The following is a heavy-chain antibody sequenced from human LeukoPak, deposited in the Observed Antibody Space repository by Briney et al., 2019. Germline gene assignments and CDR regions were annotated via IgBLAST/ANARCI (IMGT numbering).Heavy chain of an antibody. CDR3: ARDPRGYSGYDYP. CDR1: GFTVGSNY. V-gene: IGHV3-66*02. CDR2: IYSGGST. Sequence: PGGSLRLSCAASGFTVGSNYMSWVRQAPGKGLEWVSVIYSGGSTYYADSVKGRFTISRDNSKNTLYLQMNSLRAEDTAVYYCARDPRGYSGYDYPWGQGTLVTVSS. J-gene: IGHJ5*02. D-gene: IGHD5-12*01.